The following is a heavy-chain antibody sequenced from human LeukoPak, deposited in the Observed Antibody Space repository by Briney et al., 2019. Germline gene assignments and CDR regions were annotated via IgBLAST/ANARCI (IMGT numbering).Heavy chain of an antibody. CDR2: ISGSGGST. D-gene: IGHD1-26*01. CDR3: AKDYSGSYPVTVDY. J-gene: IGHJ4*02. V-gene: IGHV3-23*01. Sequence: PGGSLRLSCAGSGFTFSTNAMSWVRQAPGKGLEWVSAISGSGGSTYYADSVKGRFTISRDNSKNTLYLQMNSLRAEDPAVYYCAKDYSGSYPVTVDYWGQGTLVTVSS. CDR1: GFTFSTNA.